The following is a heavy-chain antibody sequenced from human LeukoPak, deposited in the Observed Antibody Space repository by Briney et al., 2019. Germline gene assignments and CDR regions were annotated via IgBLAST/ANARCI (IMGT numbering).Heavy chain of an antibody. CDR1: GDSISSSNYY. J-gene: IGHJ4*02. V-gene: IGHV4-39*01. CDR3: ARHVPGSSWVFGAVIKIEDGWYFDY. CDR2: IYYSGST. D-gene: IGHD3-3*01. Sequence: SETLSLTCTVSGDSISSSNYYWGWIRQPPGKGLEWIGNIYYSGSTYYNPSLKSRVTISVDTSKNQFSLKLSSVTAADTAVYYCARHVPGSSWVFGAVIKIEDGWYFDYWGQGTLVTVSS.